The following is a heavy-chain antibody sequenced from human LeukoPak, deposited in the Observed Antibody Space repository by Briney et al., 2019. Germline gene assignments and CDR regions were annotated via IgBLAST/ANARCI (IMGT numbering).Heavy chain of an antibody. D-gene: IGHD3-10*01. J-gene: IGHJ4*02. CDR1: GFTFSIYA. Sequence: GGSLRLSCAASGFTFSIYAMSWVRQAPGKGLEWVADIRSDGTNIYNVDSVRGRFTISRDNAKSSLFLQMNSLKDEDTAVYYCARDGSGRDFSLDYWGQGTLVTVSS. CDR3: ARDGSGRDFSLDY. CDR2: IRSDGTNI. V-gene: IGHV3-7*04.